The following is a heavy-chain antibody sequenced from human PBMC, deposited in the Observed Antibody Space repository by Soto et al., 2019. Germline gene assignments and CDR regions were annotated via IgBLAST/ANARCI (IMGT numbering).Heavy chain of an antibody. V-gene: IGHV3-30-3*01. Sequence: SLRLSCAASGFTFSSYAMHWVRQAPGKGLGWVAVISYDGSSKYYADSVKGRFTISRDNSKNTLYLQMNSLRAEDTAVYYCARGLSGMDVWGQGTTVTVSS. CDR1: GFTFSSYA. CDR2: ISYDGSSK. CDR3: ARGLSGMDV. J-gene: IGHJ6*02.